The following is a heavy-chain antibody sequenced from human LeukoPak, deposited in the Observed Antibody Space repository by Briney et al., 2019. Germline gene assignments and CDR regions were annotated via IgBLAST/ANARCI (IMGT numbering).Heavy chain of an antibody. J-gene: IGHJ6*02. V-gene: IGHV1-69*05. Sequence: SVKVSCKASGGTFSSYAISWVRQAPGQGLEWMGGIIPIFGTANYAQKFQSRVTITTDESTSTAYMELSSLRSEDTAVYYCARLDYCSGGSCHVNHYYGMDVWGQGTTVTVSS. D-gene: IGHD2-15*01. CDR1: GGTFSSYA. CDR3: ARLDYCSGGSCHVNHYYGMDV. CDR2: IIPIFGTA.